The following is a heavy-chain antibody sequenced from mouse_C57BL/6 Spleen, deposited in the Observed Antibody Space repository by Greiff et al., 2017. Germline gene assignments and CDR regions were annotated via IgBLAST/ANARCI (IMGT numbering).Heavy chain of an antibody. J-gene: IGHJ4*01. CDR3: ARKGAAQAREVDY. V-gene: IGHV1-59*01. CDR2: IFPSDSYT. CDR1: GYTFTSYW. D-gene: IGHD3-2*02. Sequence: QVQLQQPVAELVRPGPSVTLSCKASGYTFTSYWMNWVKQRPGPGLEWIGVIFPSDSYTNYTQKFKGKATLTVDTSSSTAYMQLISLTSEDSAVYYCARKGAAQAREVDYWGQGTSVTVSS.